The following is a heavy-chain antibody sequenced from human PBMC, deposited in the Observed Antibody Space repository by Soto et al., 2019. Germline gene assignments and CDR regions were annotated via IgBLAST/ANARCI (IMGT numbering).Heavy chain of an antibody. J-gene: IGHJ6*02. D-gene: IGHD3-22*01. V-gene: IGHV4-59*01. CDR1: GGSISSYY. CDR3: AREGYYDTSGYPRYYYYGMDV. CDR2: IYYSGST. Sequence: PSETLSLTCTVSGGSISSYYWSWIRQPPGKGLEWIGYIYYSGSTSYNPSLKSRLTISVDTSKNQFSLKLSSVTAADTAVYYCAREGYYDTSGYPRYYYYGMDVWGQGTTVTVSS.